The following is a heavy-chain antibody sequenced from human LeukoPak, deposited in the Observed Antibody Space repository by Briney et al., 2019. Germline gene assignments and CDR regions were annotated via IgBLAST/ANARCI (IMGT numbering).Heavy chain of an antibody. J-gene: IGHJ4*02. CDR3: AKDFRTDWGFDY. V-gene: IGHV3-33*06. Sequence: GGSLRLSCAASGFTFSSYGMHWVRRAPGKGLEWVAVIWYDGSNKYYADSVKGRFTVSRDNSKNTLYLQMNSLRAEDTAVYYCAKDFRTDWGFDYWGQETLVTVSS. CDR2: IWYDGSNK. D-gene: IGHD7-27*01. CDR1: GFTFSSYG.